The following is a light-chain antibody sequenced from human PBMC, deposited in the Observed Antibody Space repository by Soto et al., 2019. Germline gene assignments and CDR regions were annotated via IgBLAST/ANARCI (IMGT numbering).Light chain of an antibody. CDR1: QSISSY. Sequence: DIQMTQSPSSLSASVGDRVTITCRASQSISSYLNWYQQKPGKAPKRLIYAASSLQSWVPSRFSGSGSGTEFTLTISNLQPEDFATYYCLQHNSYPLTFGGGTKVDIK. J-gene: IGKJ4*01. V-gene: IGKV1-17*02. CDR2: AAS. CDR3: LQHNSYPLT.